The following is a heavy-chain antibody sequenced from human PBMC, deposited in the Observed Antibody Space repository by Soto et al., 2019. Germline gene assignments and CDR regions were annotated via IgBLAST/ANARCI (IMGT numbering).Heavy chain of an antibody. D-gene: IGHD2-15*01. CDR1: GYTFTSYG. CDR3: AKFTGGSYNTYYFYYGMDV. Sequence: QVRLVQSGAEVKKPGASVKVSCTASGYTFTSYGISWVRQAPGQGLDWMGWISAYNGNTKYAQDLQGRVTLTTDTSTSTANMELRSTGSDDTGVYYCAKFTGGSYNTYYFYYGMDVWGQGTTVTVSS. V-gene: IGHV1-18*04. CDR2: ISAYNGNT. J-gene: IGHJ6*02.